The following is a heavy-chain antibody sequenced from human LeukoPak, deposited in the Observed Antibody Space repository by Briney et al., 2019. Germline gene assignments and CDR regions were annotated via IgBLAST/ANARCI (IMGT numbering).Heavy chain of an antibody. D-gene: IGHD2-2*01. CDR3: ATPYCSSISCLDVFSM. Sequence: SQTLSLTCNVSGASVSDGRYYWTWIRQHPGKGLEWIGYKYYSGSAKYNPSLKSRLTISVDTSKNQFSLQLTSVTAADTATYYCATPYCSSISCLDVFSMWGQGTRVTVSS. V-gene: IGHV4-31*03. CDR1: GASVSDGRYY. J-gene: IGHJ3*02. CDR2: KYYSGSA.